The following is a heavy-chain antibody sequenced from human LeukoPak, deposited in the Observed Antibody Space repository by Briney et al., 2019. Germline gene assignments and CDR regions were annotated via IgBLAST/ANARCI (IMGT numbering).Heavy chain of an antibody. CDR1: GGSFSGYY. D-gene: IGHD3-22*01. CDR3: ARRKYYYDSSGYHEMVDY. CDR2: INHSGST. J-gene: IGHJ4*02. V-gene: IGHV4-34*01. Sequence: SETLSLTCAVYGGSFSGYYWSWIRQPPGKVLEWIGEINHSGSTNYNPSLKSRVTISVDTSKNQFSLKLSSVTAADTAVYYCARRKYYYDSSGYHEMVDYWGQGTLVTVSS.